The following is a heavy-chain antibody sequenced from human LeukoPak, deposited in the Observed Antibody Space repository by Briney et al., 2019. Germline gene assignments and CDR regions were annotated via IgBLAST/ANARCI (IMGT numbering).Heavy chain of an antibody. V-gene: IGHV3-21*01. CDR3: ARDSGGSSPFDY. CDR2: ISSSSNYI. CDR1: GFSFSDYS. Sequence: HPGGSLRLSCAASGFSFSDYSMNWVRQAPGKGLEWVSSISSSSNYIYYADSVKGRFTISRDNAKNSLYLQMNSLRAEDTAVYYCARDSGGSSPFDYWGQGTLVTVSS. J-gene: IGHJ4*02. D-gene: IGHD2-15*01.